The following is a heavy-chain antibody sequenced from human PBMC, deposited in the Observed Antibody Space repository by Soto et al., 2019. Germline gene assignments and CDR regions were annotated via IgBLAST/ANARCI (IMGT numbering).Heavy chain of an antibody. CDR1: GFTFSDFTTYA. J-gene: IGHJ4*02. CDR2: VLLDGSNK. CDR3: AIDRETLIRGGALDY. D-gene: IGHD3-10*01. V-gene: IGHV3-30*02. Sequence: GGPLRLSCAASGFTFSDFTTYAVHWVRQAPGQGLEWVAVVLLDGSNKYYTESMKGRFTVARDISKNTMYLQVNSLRAEDTAVYYCAIDRETLIRGGALDYWGQGTLVTVDS.